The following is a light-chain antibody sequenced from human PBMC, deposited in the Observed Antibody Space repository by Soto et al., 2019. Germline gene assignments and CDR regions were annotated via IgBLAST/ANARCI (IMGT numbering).Light chain of an antibody. CDR1: QSISNW. Sequence: DIQMTQSPSTLSASVGDRVTITCRASQSISNWLAWYQQKPGKAPKLLIYDVSSLKSGVPSRFSASGSGTEVTLTISSLQPDDFATYYCQQYSSYSLTFGGGTKVEI. CDR2: DVS. V-gene: IGKV1-5*01. CDR3: QQYSSYSLT. J-gene: IGKJ4*01.